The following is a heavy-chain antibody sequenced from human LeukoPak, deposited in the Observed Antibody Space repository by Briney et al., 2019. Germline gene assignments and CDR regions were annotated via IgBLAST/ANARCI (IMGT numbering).Heavy chain of an antibody. V-gene: IGHV4-59*01. J-gene: IGHJ4*02. Sequence: SETLSPTCTVSGGSISGYYWNWSRQPPGKGVEWIGNLYYMRGAWYKSSLKSRVTTSVDTSRNEFSLKLSSVTAADTAVYYCARDPSSSWYGAFDYWGQGTLVTVSS. D-gene: IGHD6-13*01. CDR1: GGSISGYY. CDR2: LYYMRGA. CDR3: ARDPSSSWYGAFDY.